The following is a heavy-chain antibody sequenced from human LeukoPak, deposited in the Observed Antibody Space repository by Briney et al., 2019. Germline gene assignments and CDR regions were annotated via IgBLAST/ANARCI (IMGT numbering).Heavy chain of an antibody. CDR3: ARGEGLRWYGDASDI. J-gene: IGHJ3*02. D-gene: IGHD4-23*01. CDR2: IYYSGST. Sequence: SETLSLTCTVSGGSISSYYWSWIRQPPGKGLEWIGYIYYSGSTNYNPSLKSRVTKSVDTSKNQFSLKLSSVTAADTAVYYCARGEGLRWYGDASDIWGQGTMVTVSS. CDR1: GGSISSYY. V-gene: IGHV4-59*01.